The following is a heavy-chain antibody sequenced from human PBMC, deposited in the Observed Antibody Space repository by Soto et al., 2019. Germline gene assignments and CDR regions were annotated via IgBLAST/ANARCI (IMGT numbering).Heavy chain of an antibody. D-gene: IGHD5-12*01. Sequence: SETLSLTCAVYGGSFSGYYWSWIRQPPGKGLEWIGEINHSGSTNYNPSLKSRVTISVDTSKNQFSLKLSSVTAADTAVYYCARVIGYSGYDNYYYYYYGMDVWGQGTTVTVSS. CDR3: ARVIGYSGYDNYYYYYYGMDV. CDR1: GGSFSGYY. V-gene: IGHV4-34*01. CDR2: INHSGST. J-gene: IGHJ6*02.